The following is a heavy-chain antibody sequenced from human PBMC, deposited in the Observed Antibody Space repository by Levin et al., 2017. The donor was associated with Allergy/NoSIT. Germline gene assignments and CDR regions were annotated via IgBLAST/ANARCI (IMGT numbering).Heavy chain of an antibody. V-gene: IGHV4-34*01. Sequence: SETLSLTCAVYGGSFSGYYWSWIRQPPGKGLEWIGEINHSGSTNYNPSLKSRVTISVDTSKNQFSLKLSSVTAADTAVYYCARGHFGSWYYWGQGTLVTVSS. CDR2: INHSGST. D-gene: IGHD6-13*01. CDR1: GGSFSGYY. J-gene: IGHJ4*02. CDR3: ARGHFGSWYY.